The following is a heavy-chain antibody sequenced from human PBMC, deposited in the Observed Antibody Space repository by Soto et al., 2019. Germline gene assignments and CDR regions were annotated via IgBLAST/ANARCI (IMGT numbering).Heavy chain of an antibody. CDR2: MNPNSGNT. Sequence: QVQLLQSGAEVNKPWASVKVSCKASGYTFTRYDINWLRQANGQGPEWLGLMNPNSGNTGYAQNFQGRVTLTRNTSLSTSYMEVRSLISEDPAVYYCARGHWYSTYLGKGTLVTVS. V-gene: IGHV1-8*01. CDR3: ARGHWYSTY. D-gene: IGHD6-13*01. J-gene: IGHJ4*02. CDR1: GYTFTRYD.